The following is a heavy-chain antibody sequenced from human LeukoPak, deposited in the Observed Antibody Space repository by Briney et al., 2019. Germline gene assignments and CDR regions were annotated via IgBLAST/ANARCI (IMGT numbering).Heavy chain of an antibody. D-gene: IGHD4-23*01. CDR1: GFTFSSYD. Sequence: GGSLRLSCAASGFTFSSYDMHWVRQATGKGLEWVSAIGTAGDTYYPGSVKGRFTISRENAKNSLYLQMNGLRAGDTAVYYCARVRYGGNSLDYWGQGTLVTVSS. J-gene: IGHJ4*02. CDR3: ARVRYGGNSLDY. CDR2: IGTAGDT. V-gene: IGHV3-13*01.